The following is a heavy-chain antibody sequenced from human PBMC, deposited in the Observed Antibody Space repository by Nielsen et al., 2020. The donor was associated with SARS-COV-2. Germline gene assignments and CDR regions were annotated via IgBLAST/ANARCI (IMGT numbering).Heavy chain of an antibody. D-gene: IGHD3-10*01. J-gene: IGHJ4*02. V-gene: IGHV2-5*02. CDR2: IYWDDDK. Sequence: SGPTLVKPTQTLTLTCTFSGFSLTTSGVGVGWIRQPPGKALEWLALIYWDDDKRYSPSLKSRLTITKVTSKNQVVLTMTNMDPVDTATYYCARHMVRTVFDYWGQGTLVTVSS. CDR1: GFSLTTSGVG. CDR3: ARHMVRTVFDY.